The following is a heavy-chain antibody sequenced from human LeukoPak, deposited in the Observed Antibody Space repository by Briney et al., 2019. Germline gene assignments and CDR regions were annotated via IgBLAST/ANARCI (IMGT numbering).Heavy chain of an antibody. CDR2: IYPGDSDT. V-gene: IGHV5-51*01. Sequence: GESLKISCKGSGYSFTSYCIGWVRQMLGKGLEWMGIIYPGDSDTRYSPSFQGQVTISADKSISTAYLQWSSLKASDTAMYYCARLAARLNYYYYMDVWGKGTTVTVSS. CDR1: GYSFTSYC. D-gene: IGHD6-6*01. J-gene: IGHJ6*03. CDR3: ARLAARLNYYYYMDV.